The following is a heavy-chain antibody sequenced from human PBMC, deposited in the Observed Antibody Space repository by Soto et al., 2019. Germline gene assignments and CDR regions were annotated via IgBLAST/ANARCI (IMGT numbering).Heavy chain of an antibody. CDR3: ARDAVAMDY. V-gene: IGHV3-30-3*01. J-gene: IGHJ4*02. CDR1: EFTISSYA. D-gene: IGHD6-19*01. CDR2: ISYDGSSK. Sequence: GGSLRLSGAASEFTISSYAIHWVRQAPGKGLEWVAVISYDGSSKYNSDSVKGPFTISRDKSKNTVYLQMHSLTVEDTAVYYCARDAVAMDYWGRGTLVTVSS.